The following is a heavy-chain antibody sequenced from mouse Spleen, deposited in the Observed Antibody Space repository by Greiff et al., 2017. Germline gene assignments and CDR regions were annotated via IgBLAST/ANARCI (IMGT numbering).Heavy chain of an antibody. Sequence: EVQLQQSGPVLVKPGASVKMSCKASGYTFTDYYMNWVKQSHGKSLEWIGVINPYNGGTSYNQKFKGKATLTVDKSSSTAYMELNSLTSEDSAVYYCARIEDGNYGFAYWGQGTLVTVSA. V-gene: IGHV1-19*01. CDR1: GYTFTDYY. D-gene: IGHD2-1*01. CDR3: ARIEDGNYGFAY. CDR2: INPYNGGT. J-gene: IGHJ3*01.